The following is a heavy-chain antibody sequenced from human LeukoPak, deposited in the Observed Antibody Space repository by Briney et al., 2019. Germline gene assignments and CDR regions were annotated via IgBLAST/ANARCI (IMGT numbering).Heavy chain of an antibody. V-gene: IGHV3-21*01. D-gene: IGHD2-8*01. CDR3: ARGRTKYYFDY. J-gene: IGHJ4*02. Sequence: PGGSLRLSCAASGFTFSSYSMNWVRQAPGKGLEWVSSISRSSSYIYYADSVKGRFTISRDNAKNSLYLQMNSLRAEDTAVYYCARGRTKYYFDYWGQGTLVTVSS. CDR1: GFTFSSYS. CDR2: ISRSSSYI.